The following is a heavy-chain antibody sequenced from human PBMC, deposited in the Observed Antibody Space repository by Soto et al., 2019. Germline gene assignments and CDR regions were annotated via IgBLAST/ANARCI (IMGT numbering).Heavy chain of an antibody. CDR3: AKNSGWFNT. J-gene: IGHJ5*02. D-gene: IGHD3-10*01. V-gene: IGHV3-23*01. CDR2: LDGSGGTT. Sequence: EFQVLQSGGGLVQPGGSLTLSCAASGFPFSSTDMTWVRQAPGKGLEWVSTLDGSGGTTYYADSVKGRFTISRDNSINTVFLQMNSLRADDTALYFCAKNSGWFNTWGQGALVTVSS. CDR1: GFPFSSTD.